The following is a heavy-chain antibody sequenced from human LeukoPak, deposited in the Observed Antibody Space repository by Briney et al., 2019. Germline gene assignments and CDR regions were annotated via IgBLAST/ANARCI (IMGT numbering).Heavy chain of an antibody. CDR3: AKDRGITIYMDV. CDR1: GFTFSSYG. CDR2: IRYDGSNN. J-gene: IGHJ6*03. V-gene: IGHV3-30*02. D-gene: IGHD3-3*01. Sequence: GGSLRLSCAASGFTFSSYGMHWVRQAPGKGLEWVAFIRYDGSNNYYADSVKGRFTISRDNSKNTLYLQMNSLRAEDTAVYYCAKDRGITIYMDVWGKGTTVTVSS.